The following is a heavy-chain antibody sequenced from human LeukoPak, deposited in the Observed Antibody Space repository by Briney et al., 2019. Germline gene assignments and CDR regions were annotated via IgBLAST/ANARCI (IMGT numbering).Heavy chain of an antibody. J-gene: IGHJ4*02. Sequence: ASVTVSFKASGGTFISYAVSWVRQAPGQGLEWMGGIIPIFGTANYAQKFQGRVTITADESTSTAYMELSSLRSEDTAVYYCARVADSGYDFGVDYWGQGTLVTVSS. CDR1: GGTFISYA. CDR3: ARVADSGYDFGVDY. CDR2: IIPIFGTA. V-gene: IGHV1-69*13. D-gene: IGHD5-12*01.